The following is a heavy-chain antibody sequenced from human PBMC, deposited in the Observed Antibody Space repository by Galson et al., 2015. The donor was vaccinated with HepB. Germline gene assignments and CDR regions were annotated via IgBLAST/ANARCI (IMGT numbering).Heavy chain of an antibody. CDR1: GGSFSGYY. Sequence: SETLSLTCAVYGGSFSGYYWSWIRQPPGKGLEWIGEINHSGSTNYNPSLKSRVTISVDTSKNQFSLKLSSVTAADTAVYYCARDQLGDTAYDYWGQGTLVTVSS. CDR3: ARDQLGDTAYDY. D-gene: IGHD5-18*01. J-gene: IGHJ4*02. V-gene: IGHV4-34*01. CDR2: INHSGST.